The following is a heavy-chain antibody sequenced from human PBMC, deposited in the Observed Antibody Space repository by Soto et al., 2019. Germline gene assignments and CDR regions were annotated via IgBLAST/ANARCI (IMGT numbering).Heavy chain of an antibody. V-gene: IGHV3-30*18. J-gene: IGHJ6*02. Sequence: PGGSLRLSCAASGFTFSDYGMHWVRQAKGKGMEWVAAIAYDGSNTYYGDSVKGRFTISRDNSKNKLYLQMKSLRAGDRAVYYCAKELWRIGTYYYYGMDVWGQGT. CDR1: GFTFSDYG. CDR3: AKELWRIGTYYYYGMDV. D-gene: IGHD2-21*01. CDR2: IAYDGSNT.